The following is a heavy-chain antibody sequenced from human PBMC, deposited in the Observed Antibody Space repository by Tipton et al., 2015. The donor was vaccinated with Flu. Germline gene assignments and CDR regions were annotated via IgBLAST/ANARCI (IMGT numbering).Heavy chain of an antibody. Sequence: QVQLVQSGAEVKEPGASVKVSCKASDDTFKRYALTWVRQAPGQGLEWMGWINCYNGDTIYAQNFQDRVTLTTDTSTNTAYMELRTLRSDDTAIYYCAKAGVAVTTHFSSWGQGTLVTVSS. D-gene: IGHD4-17*01. CDR1: DDTFKRYA. J-gene: IGHJ1*01. CDR3: AKAGVAVTTHFSS. V-gene: IGHV1-18*04. CDR2: INCYNGDT.